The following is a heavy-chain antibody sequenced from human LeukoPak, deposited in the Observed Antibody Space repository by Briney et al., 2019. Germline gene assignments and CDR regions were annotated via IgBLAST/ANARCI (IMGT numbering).Heavy chain of an antibody. CDR2: ISNRGDTT. J-gene: IGHJ4*02. V-gene: IGHV3-23*01. CDR3: AKVEGVAGPGDY. D-gene: IGHD6-19*01. Sequence: GGSLRLSCAASGFTVSSNYMSWVRQAPGQGLEWVSAISNRGDTTYYTDSVKGRFTISRDNSRNTLYLQMNSLRADDTAVYYCAKVEGVAGPGDYWGQGTLVTVSS. CDR1: GFTVSSNY.